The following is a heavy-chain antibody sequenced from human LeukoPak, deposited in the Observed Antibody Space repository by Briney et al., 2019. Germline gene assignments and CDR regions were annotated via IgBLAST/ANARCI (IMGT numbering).Heavy chain of an antibody. V-gene: IGHV1-2*02. CDR2: INSNSGGT. Sequence: ASVKVSCKASGYTFTDYYMHWVRQAPGHGLEWMGWINSNSGGTNYAQKFQGRVTMTRDTSISTAYMELSSLRSEDTAVYYCARDTLGYCSSTSCPPTGWFDPWGQGTLVTVSS. CDR3: ARDTLGYCSSTSCPPTGWFDP. CDR1: GYTFTDYY. J-gene: IGHJ5*02. D-gene: IGHD2-2*01.